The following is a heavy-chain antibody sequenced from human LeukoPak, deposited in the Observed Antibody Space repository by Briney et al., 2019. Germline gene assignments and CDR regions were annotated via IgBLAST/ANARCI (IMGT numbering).Heavy chain of an antibody. CDR1: GFTFSSYG. D-gene: IGHD3/OR15-3a*01. Sequence: GGSLKLSCTASGFTFSSYGFHWVRQAPGKGLEWVALILYDGSNKYYADSVKGRFTISRDDSTNTLYLQMNSLRGEDTAVYYCERDYGFGLLPAAKRYWGQGTLVTVSS. V-gene: IGHV3-30-3*01. CDR2: ILYDGSNK. CDR3: ERDYGFGLLPAAKRY. J-gene: IGHJ4*02.